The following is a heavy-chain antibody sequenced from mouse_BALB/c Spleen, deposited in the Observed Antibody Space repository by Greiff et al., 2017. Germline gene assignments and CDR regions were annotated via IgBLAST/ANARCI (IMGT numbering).Heavy chain of an antibody. CDR2: INPGSGGT. CDR3: ARGYYGRLGY. CDR1: GYAFTNYL. J-gene: IGHJ2*01. D-gene: IGHD1-1*01. V-gene: IGHV1-54*01. Sequence: QVQLQQSGAELVRPGTSVKVSCKASGYAFTNYLIEWVKQRPGQGLEWIGVINPGSGGTNYNEKFKGKATLTADKSSSTAYMQLSSLTSDDSAVYFCARGYYGRLGYWGQGTTLTVSS.